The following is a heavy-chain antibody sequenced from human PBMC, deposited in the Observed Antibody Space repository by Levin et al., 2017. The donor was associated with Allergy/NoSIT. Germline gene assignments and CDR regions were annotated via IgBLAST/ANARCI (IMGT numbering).Heavy chain of an antibody. V-gene: IGHV1-46*03. CDR2: INPSGGST. D-gene: IGHD6-13*01. CDR1: GYTFTTYY. Sequence: ASVKVSCKASGYTFTTYYVHWVRQAPGQGLEWMGIINPSGGSTSYAQKFQGRVTMTRDTSTSTVYMELSSLRSEDTAVYYCARDGEQQLVRGAFDIWGQGTMVTVSS. CDR3: ARDGEQQLVRGAFDI. J-gene: IGHJ3*02.